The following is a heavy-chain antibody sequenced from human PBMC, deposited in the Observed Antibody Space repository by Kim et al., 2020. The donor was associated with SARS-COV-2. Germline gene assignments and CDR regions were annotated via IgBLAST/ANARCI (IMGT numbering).Heavy chain of an antibody. D-gene: IGHD3-10*01. V-gene: IGHV3-23*01. CDR2: ISGSGGST. J-gene: IGHJ5*02. Sequence: GGSLRLSCAASGFTFSSYAMSWVRQAPGKGLEWVSAISGSGGSTYYADSVKGRFTISRDNSKNTLYLQMNSLRAEDTAVYYCAKDCFSFGGENWFDPWGQGTLVTVSS. CDR3: AKDCFSFGGENWFDP. CDR1: GFTFSSYA.